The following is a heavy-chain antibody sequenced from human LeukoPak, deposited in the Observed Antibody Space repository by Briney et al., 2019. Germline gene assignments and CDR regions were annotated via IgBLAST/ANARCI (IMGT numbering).Heavy chain of an antibody. D-gene: IGHD6-13*01. V-gene: IGHV4-34*01. CDR3: ARGLPRGGSSWSRHYFDY. J-gene: IGHJ4*02. CDR1: GGSFSGYY. Sequence: SETPSLTCAVYGGSFSGYYWSWIRQPPGKGLEWIGEINHSGSTNYNPSLKSRVTISVDTSKNQFSLKLSSVTAADTAVYYCARGLPRGGSSWSRHYFDYWGQGTLVTVSS. CDR2: INHSGST.